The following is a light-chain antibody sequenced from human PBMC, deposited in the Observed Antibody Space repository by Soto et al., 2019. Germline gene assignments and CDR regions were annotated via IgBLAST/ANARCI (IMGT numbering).Light chain of an antibody. CDR3: QQRSNWPPIT. Sequence: EIVLTQSPATLSLSPGERATLSCLASQSVSSYLAWYQQKPGQAPRLLIYDASNRATGIPARFSGNGSGTDFTLTISSLEPEDFAVYYCQQRSNWPPITFGQGTRLEIK. CDR1: QSVSSY. V-gene: IGKV3-11*01. CDR2: DAS. J-gene: IGKJ5*01.